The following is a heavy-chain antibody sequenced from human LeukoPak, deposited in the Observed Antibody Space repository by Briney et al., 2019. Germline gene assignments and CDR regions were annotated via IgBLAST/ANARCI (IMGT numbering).Heavy chain of an antibody. J-gene: IGHJ6*02. CDR3: AADPAGSGPYYYYGMDV. CDR2: MNPNSGNT. CDR1: GYTFTSYD. Sequence: ASVKVSCKASGYTFTSYDINWVRQATGQGLEWMGWMNPNSGNTNYAQKFQERVTITRDMSTSTAYMELSSLRSEDTAVYYCAADPAGSGPYYYYGMDVWGQGTTVTVSS. D-gene: IGHD3-10*01. V-gene: IGHV1-8*03.